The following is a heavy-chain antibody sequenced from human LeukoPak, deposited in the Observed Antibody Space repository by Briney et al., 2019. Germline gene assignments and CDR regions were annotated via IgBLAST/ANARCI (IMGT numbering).Heavy chain of an antibody. V-gene: IGHV3-23*01. CDR1: GLTFSTYA. D-gene: IGHD2-15*01. CDR2: ISGIGGST. J-gene: IGHJ3*02. CDR3: AKDHEGSGGSWDAFDI. Sequence: GGSLRLSCAASGLTFSTYAMSWVRQAPGKGLEWVSTISGIGGSTYYADSVKGRFTISRDNSKNTLYLQMNSLRAEDTAVYYCAKDHEGSGGSWDAFDIWGQGTMVTVSS.